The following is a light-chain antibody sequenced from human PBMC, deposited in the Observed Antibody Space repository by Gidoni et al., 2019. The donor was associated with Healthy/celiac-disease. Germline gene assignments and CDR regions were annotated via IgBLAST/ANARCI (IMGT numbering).Light chain of an antibody. CDR2: LGS. J-gene: IGKJ5*01. CDR1: QSLLHSNGYNY. CDR3: MQALQTPIT. V-gene: IGKV2-28*01. Sequence: VMTQSPLFLPVTAGDPASISCRSSQSLLHSNGYNYLDWYLQKPGQSPQLLIYLGSNRDSGVPDRFSGSGSGTDFTLKISSVEAEDVGVYYCMQALQTPITFGQGTQLEIK.